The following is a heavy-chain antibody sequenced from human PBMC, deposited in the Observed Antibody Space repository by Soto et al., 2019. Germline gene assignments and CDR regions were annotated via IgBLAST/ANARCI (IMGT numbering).Heavy chain of an antibody. CDR1: GFTFSSYA. D-gene: IGHD3-10*01. V-gene: IGHV3-23*01. CDR2: ITGSGGST. CDR3: AKALTVVRGLIYYGMDV. Sequence: EVQLLESGGGLVQPGGSLRLYCAASGFTFSSYAMSWVRQSPGKGLTWVSVITGSGGSTYYADSVKGRFTISRDNSKNTLYLQMNSLRDEDTAVYYCAKALTVVRGLIYYGMDVWGQGTTVTVSS. J-gene: IGHJ6*02.